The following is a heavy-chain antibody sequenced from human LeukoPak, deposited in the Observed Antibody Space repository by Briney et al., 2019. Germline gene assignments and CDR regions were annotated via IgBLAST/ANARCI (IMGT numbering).Heavy chain of an antibody. CDR3: ARAFTTYYYDSSGYYDY. V-gene: IGHV6-1*01. J-gene: IGHJ4*02. CDR1: GDSVSSNSAA. CDR2: TYYRSKWYN. D-gene: IGHD3-22*01. Sequence: KRSQTLSLTCAISGDSVSSNSAAWNWIRQSPSRGLEWLGRTYYRSKWYNDYAVSVKSRITINPDTSKSQFSLQLNSVTPEDTAVYYCARAFTTYYYDSSGYYDYWGQGTLVTVSS.